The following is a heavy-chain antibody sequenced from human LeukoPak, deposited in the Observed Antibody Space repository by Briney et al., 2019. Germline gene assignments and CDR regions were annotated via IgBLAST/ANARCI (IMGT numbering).Heavy chain of an antibody. CDR2: IYHSGST. Sequence: SETLSLTCAVSGGSISSGGYSWSWIRQPPGKGLEWIGYIYHSGSTYYNPSLKSRVTISVDRSKNQFSLKLSSVTAADTAVYYRARGYSGSGSYYFDYWGQGTLVTVSS. CDR1: GGSISSGGYS. V-gene: IGHV4-30-2*01. D-gene: IGHD3-10*01. CDR3: ARGYSGSGSYYFDY. J-gene: IGHJ4*02.